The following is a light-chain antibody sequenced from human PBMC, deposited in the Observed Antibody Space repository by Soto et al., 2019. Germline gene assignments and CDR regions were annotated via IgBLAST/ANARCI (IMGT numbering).Light chain of an antibody. CDR3: FSYAGSSTSYV. CDR1: SSDVGSYNH. V-gene: IGLV2-23*02. CDR2: EVS. J-gene: IGLJ1*01. Sequence: QSVLTQPASVSGSPGQSITIFCTGTSSDVGSYNHVSWYKQHPGKATKLMIYEVSKRRSGVSNRFSGSKSGNTAYLTIFGLQAEDDADYYCFSYAGSSTSYVFGTGTKVTVL.